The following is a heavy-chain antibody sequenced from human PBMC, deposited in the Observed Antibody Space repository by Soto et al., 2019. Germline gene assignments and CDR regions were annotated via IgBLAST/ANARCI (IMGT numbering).Heavy chain of an antibody. Sequence: QVPLVQSGAEVKKPGSSVTVSCKASGGTFSSYAIHWVRQAPGQGLEWMGGIIPMYGPAEYAQRFQGRVTITADESTTTVYMELTSLTSQDTAVYYCARVTSMVRGVIDNWFDPWGHGTLVTASS. J-gene: IGHJ5*02. CDR2: IIPMYGPA. CDR3: ARVTSMVRGVIDNWFDP. D-gene: IGHD3-10*01. CDR1: GGTFSSYA. V-gene: IGHV1-69*01.